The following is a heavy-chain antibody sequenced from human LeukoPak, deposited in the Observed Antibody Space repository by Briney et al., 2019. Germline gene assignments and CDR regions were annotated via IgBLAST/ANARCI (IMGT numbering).Heavy chain of an antibody. CDR3: AELGITMIGGV. Sequence: GGSLRLSCAASGFTFSSYEMNWVRQAPGKGLEWVSYISSSGSTIYYADSVKGRFTVSRDNAKSSLYLQMNSLRAEDTAVYYCAELGITMIGGVWGKGTTVTISS. CDR1: GFTFSSYE. CDR2: ISSSGSTI. D-gene: IGHD3-10*02. V-gene: IGHV3-48*03. J-gene: IGHJ6*04.